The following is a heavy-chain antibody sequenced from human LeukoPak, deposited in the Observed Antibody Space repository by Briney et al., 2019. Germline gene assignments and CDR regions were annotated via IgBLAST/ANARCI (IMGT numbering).Heavy chain of an antibody. V-gene: IGHV3-48*01. CDR3: AGETRNGYSFDY. J-gene: IGHJ4*02. CDR1: RFTFSSYS. D-gene: IGHD3-22*01. Sequence: GGSLRLSCVASRFTFSSYSMNWIRQAPGKGLEWVSYITYSSSTIYYADSVKGRFTISRDNAKNSLYLQMNSLRAEDTAVYYCAGETRNGYSFDYWGQGTLVTVS. CDR2: ITYSSSTI.